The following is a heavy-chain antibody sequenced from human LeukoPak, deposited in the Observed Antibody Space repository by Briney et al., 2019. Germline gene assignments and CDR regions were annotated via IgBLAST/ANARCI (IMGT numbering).Heavy chain of an antibody. CDR1: GGSFSGYY. D-gene: IGHD6-6*01. J-gene: IGHJ4*02. CDR3: ARGSSEFDY. V-gene: IGHV4-34*01. Sequence: SETLSLTCAVYGGSFSGYYWSWIRQPPGKGLEWIGEINHSGSTNYNPSLKSRVTISVDASKNQFSLKLSSVTAADTAVYYCARGSSEFDYWGQGTLVTVSS. CDR2: INHSGST.